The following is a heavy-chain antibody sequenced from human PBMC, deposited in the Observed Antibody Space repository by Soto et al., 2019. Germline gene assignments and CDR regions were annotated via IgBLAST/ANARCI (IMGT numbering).Heavy chain of an antibody. CDR3: ARDPWYIDY. Sequence: QVQLVQSGAEVKKPGASVKVSFKASGYTFTSYAMHWVRQAPGQRLEWMGWSNAGSCITKYSPKYECRVTITRDTSARTAYMELSSMRSEDTAVYYCARDPWYIDYWGQGTLVTVSS. CDR1: GYTFTSYA. CDR2: SNAGSCIT. J-gene: IGHJ4*02. V-gene: IGHV1-3*01.